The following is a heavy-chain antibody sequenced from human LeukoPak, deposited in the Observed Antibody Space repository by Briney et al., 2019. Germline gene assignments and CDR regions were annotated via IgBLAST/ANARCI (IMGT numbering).Heavy chain of an antibody. Sequence: SETLSLTCTVSGGSISSGGYDWSWIRQPPGKGPEWIGYIYHSGSTYYNPSLKSRVTISVDRSKNQFSLKLSSVTAADTAVYYCASFADLTWEDSLNYYYMDVWGKGTTVTVSS. CDR3: ASFADLTWEDSLNYYYMDV. D-gene: IGHD7-27*01. CDR2: IYHSGST. CDR1: GGSISSGGYD. V-gene: IGHV4-30-2*01. J-gene: IGHJ6*03.